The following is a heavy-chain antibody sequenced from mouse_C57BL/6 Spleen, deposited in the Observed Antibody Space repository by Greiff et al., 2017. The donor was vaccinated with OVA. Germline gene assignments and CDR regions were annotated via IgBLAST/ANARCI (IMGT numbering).Heavy chain of an antibody. V-gene: IGHV5-17*01. Sequence: EVKLVESGGGLVKPGGSLKLSCAASGFTFSDYGMHWVRQAPEKGLEWVAYISSGSSTIYYADTVKGRFTISRDNAKNTLFLQMTSLRSEDTAMYYCARPDYGSSYSAWFAYWGQGTLVTVSA. D-gene: IGHD1-1*01. CDR1: GFTFSDYG. J-gene: IGHJ3*01. CDR2: ISSGSSTI. CDR3: ARPDYGSSYSAWFAY.